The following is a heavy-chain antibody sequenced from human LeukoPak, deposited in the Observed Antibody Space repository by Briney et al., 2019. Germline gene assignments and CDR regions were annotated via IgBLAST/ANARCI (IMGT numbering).Heavy chain of an antibody. CDR1: GGSISSYY. D-gene: IGHD3-3*01. CDR2: IYYSGST. J-gene: IGHJ5*02. V-gene: IGHV4-59*06. CDR3: ARGPYDFWSGYSRGWFDP. Sequence: PSETLSLTCTVSGGSISSYYWSWIRQHPGKGLEWIGYIYYSGSTYYNPSLKSRVTISVDTSKNQFSLKLSSVTAADTAVYYCARGPYDFWSGYSRGWFDPWGQGTLVTVSS.